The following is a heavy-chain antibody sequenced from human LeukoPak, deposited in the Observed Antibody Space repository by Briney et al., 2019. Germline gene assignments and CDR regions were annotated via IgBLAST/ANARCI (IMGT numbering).Heavy chain of an antibody. CDR3: ARTLVVHSFFDY. Sequence: GGSLRLSCAASGLTFSSYAMHWVRQAPGKGLEWVAVISYDGSNKYYADSVKGRFTISRDNSKNTLYLQMNSLRAEDTAVYYCARTLVVHSFFDYWGQGTLVTVSS. J-gene: IGHJ4*02. D-gene: IGHD6-6*01. CDR2: ISYDGSNK. CDR1: GLTFSSYA. V-gene: IGHV3-30*04.